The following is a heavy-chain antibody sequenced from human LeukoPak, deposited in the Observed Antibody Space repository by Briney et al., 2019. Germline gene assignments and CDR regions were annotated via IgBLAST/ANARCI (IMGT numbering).Heavy chain of an antibody. D-gene: IGHD2-15*01. J-gene: IGHJ5*02. V-gene: IGHV4-61*02. CDR1: GGSISSGTYY. CDR2: IYPSGST. Sequence: PSETLSLTCTVSGGSISSGTYYWGWIRQPAGKGLEWIGRIYPSGSTNYNPSLKSRVTISVDTSKNQFSLKLSSVTAADTAVYYCAREIVVVVAATHNWFDPWGQGTLVTVSS. CDR3: AREIVVVVAATHNWFDP.